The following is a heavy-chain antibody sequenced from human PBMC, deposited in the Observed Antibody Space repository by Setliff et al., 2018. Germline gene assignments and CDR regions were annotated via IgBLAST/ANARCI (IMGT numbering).Heavy chain of an antibody. CDR2: IYYTGKT. V-gene: IGHV4-30-4*02. Sequence: SETLSLTCTVSGDSLSGDNYFWSWIRHLPGKGLQWLGHIYYTGKTYYNPSLKSRLEMSVDTSKREFALRLSSVTAADTAVYYCARTSPYVLGSGSYWDRWFDPWSQGTLVTVSS. D-gene: IGHD3-10*01. CDR3: ARTSPYVLGSGSYWDRWFDP. CDR1: GDSLSGDNYF. J-gene: IGHJ5*02.